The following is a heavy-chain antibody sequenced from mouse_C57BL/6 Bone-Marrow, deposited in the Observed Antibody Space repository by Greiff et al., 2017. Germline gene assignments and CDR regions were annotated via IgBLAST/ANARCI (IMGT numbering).Heavy chain of an antibody. D-gene: IGHD1-1*01. CDR3: AIYGKMWFAY. CDR1: GFTFSSYG. Sequence: EVKLLESGGDLVKPGGSLKLSCAASGFTFSSYGMSWVSQTPYKRLEWIATISSGGSYTYYPDSVKGRFTISRDNAKNTLYLQMSSLKSEDTAMYDCAIYGKMWFAYGDQGTRIIVSA. J-gene: IGHJ3*01. V-gene: IGHV5-6*01. CDR2: ISSGGSYT.